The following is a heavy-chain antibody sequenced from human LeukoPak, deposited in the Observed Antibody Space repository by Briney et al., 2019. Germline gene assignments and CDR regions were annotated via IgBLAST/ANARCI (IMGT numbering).Heavy chain of an antibody. CDR2: ISSNGGST. D-gene: IGHD4-17*01. CDR1: GFTFSSYA. Sequence: GGSLRLSCAASGFTFSSYAMHWVRQAPGKGLEYVSAISSNGGSTYYANSVKGRFTISRDNSKNTLYLQMNSLRAEDTAVYYCARGDYGDYWAFDIWGQGTMVTVSS. J-gene: IGHJ3*02. V-gene: IGHV3-64*01. CDR3: ARGDYGDYWAFDI.